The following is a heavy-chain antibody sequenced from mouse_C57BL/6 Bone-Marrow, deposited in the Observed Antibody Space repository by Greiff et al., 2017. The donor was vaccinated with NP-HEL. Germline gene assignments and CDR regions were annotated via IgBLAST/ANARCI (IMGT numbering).Heavy chain of an antibody. J-gene: IGHJ3*01. CDR1: GYSFTSYY. CDR2: IYPGSGNT. V-gene: IGHV1-66*01. D-gene: IGHD1-1*01. CDR3: ARSLSNYYGSSWFAY. Sequence: QVQLKESGPELVKPGASVKISCKASGYSFTSYYIHWVKQRPGQGLEWIGWIYPGSGNTKYNEKFKGKATLTADTSSSTAYMQLSSLTSEDSAVYYCARSLSNYYGSSWFAYWGQGTLVTVSA.